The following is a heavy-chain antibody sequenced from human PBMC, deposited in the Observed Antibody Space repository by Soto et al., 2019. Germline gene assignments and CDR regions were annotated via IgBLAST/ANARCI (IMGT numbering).Heavy chain of an antibody. CDR3: ARVGGTVTSDY. CDR2: IYYDGSNK. D-gene: IGHD4-17*01. V-gene: IGHV3-33*01. Sequence: QVQLVESGGGVVQPGRSLRLSCAASGFAFSAYGMHWVRQAPGKGLEWVAMIYYDGSNKYYADSVKGRFTISRDNSKNTLYLPMSSLRAEDTALYFCARVGGTVTSDYWGQGTLVTVSS. J-gene: IGHJ4*02. CDR1: GFAFSAYG.